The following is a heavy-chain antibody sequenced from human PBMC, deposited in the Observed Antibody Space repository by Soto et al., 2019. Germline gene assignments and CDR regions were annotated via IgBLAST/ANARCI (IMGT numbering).Heavy chain of an antibody. V-gene: IGHV3-74*03. CDR3: ARTEYSSSSPDY. Sequence: GGSLRLSCAASDFTFSNYWMHWVRQAPGKGLVWVSRINTDGSITTYADSVEGRFTISRDNAKNTLYLQINSLRAEDTAVYYCARTEYSSSSPDYWGRGTLVTVSS. CDR1: DFTFSNYW. J-gene: IGHJ4*02. D-gene: IGHD6-6*01. CDR2: INTDGSIT.